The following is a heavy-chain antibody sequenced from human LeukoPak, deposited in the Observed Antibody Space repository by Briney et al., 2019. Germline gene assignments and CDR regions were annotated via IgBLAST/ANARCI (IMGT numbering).Heavy chain of an antibody. CDR3: ARGPSGYHNT. V-gene: IGHV3-21*01. CDR2: ISGNSAYI. CDR1: GFTFSRYS. Sequence: GGSLRLSCAASGFTFSRYSMNWVRQAPGKGLEWVSFISGNSAYIYYADSVKGRFTISRDNAKNSLYLQMNSLRAEDTAVYYCARGPSGYHNTGGQGTLVTVSS. J-gene: IGHJ4*02. D-gene: IGHD5-12*01.